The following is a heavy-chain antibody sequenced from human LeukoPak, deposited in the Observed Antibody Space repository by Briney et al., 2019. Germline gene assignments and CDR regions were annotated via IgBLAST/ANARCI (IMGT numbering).Heavy chain of an antibody. Sequence: RPGGSLRLSCAASGFTFSSYGMSWVRQAPGKGLEWVSAISGSGGSTYYADSVRGRLIISRDNSKNTLYLQMNSLRAEDTAVYYCAKDGYYYDSGSYYRAPYFDYWGQGTLVTVSS. D-gene: IGHD3-10*01. CDR1: GFTFSSYG. CDR3: AKDGYYYDSGSYYRAPYFDY. CDR2: ISGSGGST. J-gene: IGHJ4*02. V-gene: IGHV3-23*01.